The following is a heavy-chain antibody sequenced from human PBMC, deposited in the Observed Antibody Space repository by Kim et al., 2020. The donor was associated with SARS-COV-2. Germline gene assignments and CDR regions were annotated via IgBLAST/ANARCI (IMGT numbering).Heavy chain of an antibody. J-gene: IGHJ4*01. Sequence: SETLSLTCTVSGGSVSSGSYYWSWIRQPPGKGLEWIGYIYYSWSTNYNPSLKSRVTISVDTSKNQFSLKLCSVTAADTAVYYCARGGYYGSGSYLDYWG. CDR2: IYYSWST. V-gene: IGHV4-61*01. CDR1: GGSVSSGSYY. CDR3: ARGGYYGSGSYLDY. D-gene: IGHD3-10*01.